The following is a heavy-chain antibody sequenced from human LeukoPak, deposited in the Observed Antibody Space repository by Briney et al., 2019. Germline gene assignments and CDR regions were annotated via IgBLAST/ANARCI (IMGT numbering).Heavy chain of an antibody. V-gene: IGHV1-69*13. J-gene: IGHJ4*02. Sequence: ASVKVSCKASGGTFSSYAISWVRQAPGQGLEWMGGIIPIFGTANYAQKFQGRVTITADESTSIAYMELSSLRSEDTAVYYCARGYDILTGEGSFDYWGQGTLVTVSS. D-gene: IGHD3-9*01. CDR3: ARGYDILTGEGSFDY. CDR2: IIPIFGTA. CDR1: GGTFSSYA.